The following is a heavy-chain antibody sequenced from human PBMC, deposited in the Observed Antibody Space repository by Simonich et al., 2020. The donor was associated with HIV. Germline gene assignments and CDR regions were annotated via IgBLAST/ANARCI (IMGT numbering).Heavy chain of an antibody. Sequence: QVQLVQSGSELKMPVASVKVSCKASGYTFTTYTMNWVRQAPGQGLEWMGWINTNTGNPTYAQGFKGRLVFSLDTSVSTSYLQISSLKAEDTAVYYCARDGRYYGMDVWGQGTTVTVSS. CDR1: GYTFTTYT. V-gene: IGHV7-4-1*02. J-gene: IGHJ6*02. CDR3: ARDGRYYGMDV. CDR2: INTNTGNP.